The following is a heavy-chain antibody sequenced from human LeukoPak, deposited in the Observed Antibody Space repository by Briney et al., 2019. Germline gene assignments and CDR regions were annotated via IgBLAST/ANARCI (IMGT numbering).Heavy chain of an antibody. Sequence: GGSLRLSCAASGFTFCSCAMSWVREAPGGGLEWVWAFSGSGSSTYYADSVKGRFTISRDNSKNTLYLQMNSLRGEDTAVYCCAKGRSGFAWLPPFDYWGQGTLVTVSS. J-gene: IGHJ4*02. CDR1: GFTFCSCA. V-gene: IGHV3-23*01. D-gene: IGHD3-9*01. CDR2: FSGSGSST. CDR3: AKGRSGFAWLPPFDY.